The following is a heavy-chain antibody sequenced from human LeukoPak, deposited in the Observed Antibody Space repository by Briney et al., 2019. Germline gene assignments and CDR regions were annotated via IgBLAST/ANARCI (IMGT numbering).Heavy chain of an antibody. J-gene: IGHJ4*02. CDR1: AGSINSSSYY. D-gene: IGHD4-17*01. CDR3: ARHGGYTVTRFDY. CDR2: IYYSGCA. V-gene: IGHV4-39*01. Sequence: SETLSFTCTVSAGSINSSSYYRRSIRQPPGKGLERIASIYYSGCAYYNPSLKSRVTISVDTSKNQFFLKLSSVTAADTAVYYCARHGGYTVTRFDYGGQGTLVTVSA.